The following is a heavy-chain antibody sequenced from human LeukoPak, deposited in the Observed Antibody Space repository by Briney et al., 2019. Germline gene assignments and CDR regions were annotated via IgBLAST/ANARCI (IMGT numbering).Heavy chain of an antibody. Sequence: GGSLRLSCAASGFTFSSYAMHWVRQAPGKGLEWVAVISYDGSNKYYADSVKGRFTISRDNPKNTLYLQMNSLRAEDTAVYYCASGWGSSSGWYYDWGQGTLVTVSS. V-gene: IGHV3-30*04. CDR2: ISYDGSNK. J-gene: IGHJ4*02. CDR3: ASGWGSSSGWYYD. CDR1: GFTFSSYA. D-gene: IGHD6-19*01.